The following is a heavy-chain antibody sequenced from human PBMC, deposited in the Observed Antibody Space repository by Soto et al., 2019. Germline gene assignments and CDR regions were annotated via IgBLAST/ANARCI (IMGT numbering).Heavy chain of an antibody. J-gene: IGHJ3*02. D-gene: IGHD2-15*01. CDR1: GYGFSIHW. Sequence: GESLKISCKGSGYGFSIHWAAWLRQMPGKGLEWVGIIYPGNSNTIYSPSFQGQVTISADTALSTSYLQWDTLKPADTAIYFCASDPHLDGGNCPTGGFDMWGQGTMVTVSS. CDR3: ASDPHLDGGNCPTGGFDM. V-gene: IGHV5-51*01. CDR2: IYPGNSNT.